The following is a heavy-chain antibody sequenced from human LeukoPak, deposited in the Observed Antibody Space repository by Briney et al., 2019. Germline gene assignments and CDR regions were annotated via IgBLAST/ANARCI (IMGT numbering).Heavy chain of an antibody. D-gene: IGHD3-3*01. Sequence: GGSLRLSCAASGFTFSSYAMHWVRQAPGKGLEWVAVISYDGSNKYYADSVKGRFTISRDNSKNTLYLQMNSLRAEDTAVYYCAKSQQGYYDFWSGYYVEYFDYWGQGTLVTVSS. J-gene: IGHJ4*02. CDR1: GFTFSSYA. CDR3: AKSQQGYYDFWSGYYVEYFDY. CDR2: ISYDGSNK. V-gene: IGHV3-30-3*02.